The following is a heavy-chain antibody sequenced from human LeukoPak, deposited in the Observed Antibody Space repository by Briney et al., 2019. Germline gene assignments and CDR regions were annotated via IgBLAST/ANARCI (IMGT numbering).Heavy chain of an antibody. CDR3: ARVPSSISSTAIIFYYFDY. D-gene: IGHD2-21*02. CDR2: ISSSSSYT. Sequence: GGSLRLSCAASGFTFSDYYMSWIRQAPGKGLEWVSYISSSSSYTSYADSVKGRFTISRDNAKNSLYLQMNSLRAEDTAVYYCARVPSSISSTAIIFYYFDYWGQGTLVTVSS. V-gene: IGHV3-11*06. CDR1: GFTFSDYY. J-gene: IGHJ4*02.